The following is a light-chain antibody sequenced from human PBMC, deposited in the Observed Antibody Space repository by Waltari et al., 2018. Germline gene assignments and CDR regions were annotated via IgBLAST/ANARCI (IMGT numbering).Light chain of an antibody. CDR1: QSVTSY. J-gene: IGKJ4*01. Sequence: EIVLTQSPGTLSLSPGERATLSCRTSQSVTSYLAWYQQKPGQPPRLLIYDTSNRATGIPSRFTGSGSATDFTLTISSLEPEDFAVYYCQYRTNWPLTFGGGTKVEMK. CDR3: QYRTNWPLT. V-gene: IGKV3-11*01. CDR2: DTS.